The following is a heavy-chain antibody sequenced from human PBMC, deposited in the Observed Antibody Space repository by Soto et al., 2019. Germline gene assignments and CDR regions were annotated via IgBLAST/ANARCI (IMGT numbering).Heavy chain of an antibody. CDR3: ARQGPRMYYFAC. J-gene: IGHJ4*02. CDR1: GDSISSSTY. V-gene: IGHV4-4*02. CDR2: IFHSGST. Sequence: SETLSLTCTVFGDSISSSTYWGWVRQPPGQWLEWIGEIFHSGSTSYNPSLKSRVTISVDKSKNQFSLNLSSVTAAETAVFYCARQGPRMYYFACWGQGTLATVSS.